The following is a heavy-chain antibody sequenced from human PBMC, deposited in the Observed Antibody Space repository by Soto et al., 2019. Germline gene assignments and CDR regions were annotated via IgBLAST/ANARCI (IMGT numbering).Heavy chain of an antibody. D-gene: IGHD2-15*01. Sequence: SGGSLRLSCAASGFTFSSYAMSWVRQAPGKGLEWVSAISGSGGSTYYADSVKGRFTISRDNSKNTLYLQMNSLRAEDTAVYYCAKARGYCSGGSCYRYYFDYWGQGTLVTVSS. CDR3: AKARGYCSGGSCYRYYFDY. J-gene: IGHJ4*02. CDR2: ISGSGGST. V-gene: IGHV3-23*01. CDR1: GFTFSSYA.